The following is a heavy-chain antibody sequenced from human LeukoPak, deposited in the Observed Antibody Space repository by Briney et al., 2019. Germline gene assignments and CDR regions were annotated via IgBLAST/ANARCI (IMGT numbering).Heavy chain of an antibody. CDR3: AKSRLTVVKGFFDY. Sequence: GASVKVSCKASGYTFTSYDINWVRQATGQGLEWMGWMNPISGNTGHAQKFQGRVTMTRDTSISTAYMELSSLRSEDTAVDYCAKSRLTVVKGFFDYWGQGTLVTVSS. V-gene: IGHV1-8*01. J-gene: IGHJ4*02. CDR1: GYTFTSYD. CDR2: MNPISGNT. D-gene: IGHD4-23*01.